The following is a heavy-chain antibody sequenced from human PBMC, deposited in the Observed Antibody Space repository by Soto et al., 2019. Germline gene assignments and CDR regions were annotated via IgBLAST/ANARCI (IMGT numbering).Heavy chain of an antibody. Sequence: SGPTLVNPTQTLTLACTFCGFSLSTSGMCVSWIRQPPGKALEWLALIDWDDDKYYSTSLKTRLTISKDTSKNQVVLTMTNMDPVDTATYYCARMGGGYSSSWYAEYYYYYGMDVWGQGTTVTVS. D-gene: IGHD6-13*01. J-gene: IGHJ6*02. CDR1: GFSLSTSGMC. CDR3: ARMGGGYSSSWYAEYYYYYGMDV. CDR2: IDWDDDK. V-gene: IGHV2-70*01.